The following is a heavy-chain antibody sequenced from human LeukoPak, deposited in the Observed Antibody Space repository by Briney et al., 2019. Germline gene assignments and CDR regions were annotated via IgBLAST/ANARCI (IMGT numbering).Heavy chain of an antibody. CDR1: GGTFISYA. J-gene: IGHJ4*02. CDR3: AREAVAGTGFDY. Sequence: SVKVSCKASGGTFISYAISWVRQAPGQGLEWMGGIIPIFGTANYAQKFQGRVTITADESTSTAYMELSSLRSEDTAVYYCAREAVAGTGFDYWGQGTLVTVSS. D-gene: IGHD6-19*01. V-gene: IGHV1-69*13. CDR2: IIPIFGTA.